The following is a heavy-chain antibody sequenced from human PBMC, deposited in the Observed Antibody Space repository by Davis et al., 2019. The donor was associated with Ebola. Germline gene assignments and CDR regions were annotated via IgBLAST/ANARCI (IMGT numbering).Heavy chain of an antibody. CDR1: GFTFSSYA. V-gene: IGHV3-23*01. CDR2: ISGSGGST. Sequence: GGSLRLSCAASGFTFSSYAMSWVRQAPGKGLEWVSAISGSGGSTYYADSVKGRFTISRDNAKNSLYLQMNSLRAEDTAVYYCARASNDFWSGYPYYFDYWGQGTLVTVSS. J-gene: IGHJ4*02. D-gene: IGHD3-3*01. CDR3: ARASNDFWSGYPYYFDY.